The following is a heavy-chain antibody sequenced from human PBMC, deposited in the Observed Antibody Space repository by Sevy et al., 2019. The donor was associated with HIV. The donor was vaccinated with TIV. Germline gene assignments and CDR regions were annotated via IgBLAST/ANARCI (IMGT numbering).Heavy chain of an antibody. Sequence: GGSLRLSCAASGFTFDTFWMGWVRQAPGRGLEWVASIDPRGNERDYLDSLKGRFTISRDNAKNSLYLQMHSLKGGDTALYYCVRVLWDVFVVPAATPSPWLDSWGQGTLVTVSS. CDR2: IDPRGNER. CDR3: VRVLWDVFVVPAATPSPWLDS. V-gene: IGHV3-7*01. D-gene: IGHD3-16*02. J-gene: IGHJ5*01. CDR1: GFTFDTFW.